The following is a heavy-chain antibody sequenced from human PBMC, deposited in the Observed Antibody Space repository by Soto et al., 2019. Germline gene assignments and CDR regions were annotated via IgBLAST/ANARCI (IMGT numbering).Heavy chain of an antibody. Sequence: QVQVVESGGGVVQSGRSLRLSCAVSGFTFSRSAMHWVRQPPGKGLEWVAVISYDGSNKFYVDSVKGRFTISRDNSKNTLYLQMNSLTVEDTAVYYWAGGRDVLTHYHYYGMDVWGQGTTVTVSS. CDR1: GFTFSRSA. CDR3: AGGRDVLTHYHYYGMDV. J-gene: IGHJ6*02. CDR2: ISYDGSNK. D-gene: IGHD3-9*01. V-gene: IGHV3-30-3*01.